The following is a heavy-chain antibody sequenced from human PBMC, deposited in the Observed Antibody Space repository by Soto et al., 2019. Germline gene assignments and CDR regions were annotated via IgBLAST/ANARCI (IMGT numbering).Heavy chain of an antibody. V-gene: IGHV1-69*01. D-gene: IGHD1-26*01. CDR3: ASIRGKWLLNGAYYFDY. J-gene: IGHJ4*02. CDR2: IIPIFGTA. Sequence: QVQLVQSGAEVKKPGSSVKVSCKASGGTFSSYAISWVRQAPGQGLEWMGGIIPIFGTANYAQKFQGRVTITADESTSTAYMELSSLRSEDTAVYYCASIRGKWLLNGAYYFDYWGQGTLVTVSS. CDR1: GGTFSSYA.